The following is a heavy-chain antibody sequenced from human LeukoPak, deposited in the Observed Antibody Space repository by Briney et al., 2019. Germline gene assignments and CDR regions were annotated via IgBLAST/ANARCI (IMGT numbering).Heavy chain of an antibody. Sequence: GESLKISCKGSGYSFTSYWIGWVRQMPGKGLEWMEIIYPGDSDTRYSPSFQGQVTISADKSISTAYLQWSSLKASDTAMYYCARSSGYNWNYSPPFDYWGQGTLVTVSS. CDR2: IYPGDSDT. J-gene: IGHJ4*02. CDR1: GYSFTSYW. CDR3: ARSSGYNWNYSPPFDY. V-gene: IGHV5-51*01. D-gene: IGHD1-7*01.